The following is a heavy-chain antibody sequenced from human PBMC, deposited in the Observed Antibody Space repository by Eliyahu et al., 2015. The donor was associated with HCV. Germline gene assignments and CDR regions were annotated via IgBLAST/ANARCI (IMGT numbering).Heavy chain of an antibody. CDR1: GFTFSSYA. CDR2: ISGSGGST. D-gene: IGHD2-2*01. J-gene: IGHJ4*02. Sequence: AASGFTFSSYAMSWVRQAPGKGLEWVSAISGSGGSTYYADSVKGRFTISRDNSKNTLYLQMNSLRAEDTAVYYCAKATGTPPEDVVVPAYIDYWGQGTLVTVSS. V-gene: IGHV3-23*01. CDR3: AKATGTPPEDVVVPAYIDY.